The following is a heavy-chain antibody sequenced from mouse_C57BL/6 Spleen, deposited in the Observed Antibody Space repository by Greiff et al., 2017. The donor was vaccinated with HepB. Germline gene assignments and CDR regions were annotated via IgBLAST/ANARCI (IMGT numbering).Heavy chain of an antibody. CDR2: IDPEDGDT. D-gene: IGHD1-1*01. J-gene: IGHJ1*03. CDR1: GFNIKDYY. V-gene: IGHV14-1*01. Sequence: VQLQQSGAELVRPGASVKLSCTASGFNIKDYYMHWVKQRPEQGLEWIGRIDPEDGDTEYAPKFQGKATMTADTSSNTAYLQLSSLTSEDTAVYYCTTVLYGSSYNWYFDVWGTGTTVTVSS. CDR3: TTVLYGSSYNWYFDV.